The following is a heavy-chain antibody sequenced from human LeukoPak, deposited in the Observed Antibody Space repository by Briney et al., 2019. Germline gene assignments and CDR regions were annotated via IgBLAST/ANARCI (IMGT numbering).Heavy chain of an antibody. CDR2: INPSGGST. V-gene: IGHV1-46*01. D-gene: IGHD6-13*01. J-gene: IGHJ3*02. CDR1: GYTFTSYY. Sequence: ASVKVSCKASGYTFTSYYMHWVRQAPGQGLEWMGLINPSGGSTSYAQKFQGRVTMTRDMSTSTVYMELSSLRSEDTAVYYCARDVSSSWPLDAFDIWGQGTMVTVSS. CDR3: ARDVSSSWPLDAFDI.